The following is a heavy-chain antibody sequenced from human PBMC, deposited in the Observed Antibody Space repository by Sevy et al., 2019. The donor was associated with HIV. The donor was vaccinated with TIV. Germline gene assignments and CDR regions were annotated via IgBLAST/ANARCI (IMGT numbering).Heavy chain of an antibody. D-gene: IGHD4-4*01. CDR1: GLTFSSYA. J-gene: IGHJ6*02. CDR3: AKAVTTWDYYYGVDV. V-gene: IGHV3-23*01. CDR2: ITGGGYNT. Sequence: GGSLRLSCAASGLTFSSYAMTWVRQAPGKGLDWVSTITGGGYNTYYADSVKGRLTVSRDNSKNTVYLLMNTLRVEDTAVYYCAKAVTTWDYYYGVDVWGQGTTVTVSS.